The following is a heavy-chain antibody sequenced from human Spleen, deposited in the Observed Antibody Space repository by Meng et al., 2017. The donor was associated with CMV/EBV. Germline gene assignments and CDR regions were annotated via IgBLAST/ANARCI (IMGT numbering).Heavy chain of an antibody. Sequence: PSGAGLVTLCDTVSPSCVVYGGSFSGYHGSWIRQPPGKGLELIGEINHSGSTTYNPSLKSRVTISVETSKNQFSLKLSSVTAADTAVYYCARGGRRWLQPLMGPNWFDPWGQGTLVTVSS. J-gene: IGHJ5*02. V-gene: IGHV4-34*01. CDR1: GGSFSGYH. D-gene: IGHD5-24*01. CDR2: INHSGST. CDR3: ARGGRRWLQPLMGPNWFDP.